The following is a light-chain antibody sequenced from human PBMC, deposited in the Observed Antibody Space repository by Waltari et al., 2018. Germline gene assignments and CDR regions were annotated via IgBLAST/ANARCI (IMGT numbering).Light chain of an antibody. Sequence: QSALTQPASVSGSPGQSITISCTGTSSDVGGFYFVPWYQQHPAKAPKLIISNVSRRPSGVSYRFSGSKSGNRASLTISGLQAEDEATYYCSSYPSDYTYVFGTGTEVTVV. CDR1: SSDVGGFYF. CDR3: SSYPSDYTYV. J-gene: IGLJ1*01. CDR2: NVS. V-gene: IGLV2-14*03.